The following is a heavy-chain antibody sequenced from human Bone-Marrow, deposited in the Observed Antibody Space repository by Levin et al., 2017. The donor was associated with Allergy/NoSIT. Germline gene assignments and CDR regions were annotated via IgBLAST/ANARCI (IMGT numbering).Heavy chain of an antibody. CDR3: ARDIYGSGSFPEYFQH. CDR1: GFTFGDYA. V-gene: IGHV3-49*03. J-gene: IGHJ1*01. D-gene: IGHD3-10*01. CDR2: IRSKAYGGTT. Sequence: GGSLRLSCTGSGFTFGDYAMSWFRQAPGKGLEWVGFIRSKAYGGTTEYAASVKGRFTMSRDDSKSIADLQMNSLKTEDTAMYYCARDIYGSGSFPEYFQHWGQGTLVTVSS.